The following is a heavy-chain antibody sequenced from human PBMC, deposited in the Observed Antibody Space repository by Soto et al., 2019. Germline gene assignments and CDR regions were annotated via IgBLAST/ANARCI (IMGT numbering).Heavy chain of an antibody. J-gene: IGHJ4*02. CDR3: ARSRVNFDGSGSYYTYYFDY. CDR2: IIPIFGTA. D-gene: IGHD3-10*01. Sequence: SVKVSCKASGGTFSSYAISWVRQAPGQGLEWMGGIIPIFGTANYAQKFQGRVTITADESTSTAYMELSSLRSEDTAVYYCARSRVNFDGSGSYYTYYFDYWGQGTLVTVSS. V-gene: IGHV1-69*13. CDR1: GGTFSSYA.